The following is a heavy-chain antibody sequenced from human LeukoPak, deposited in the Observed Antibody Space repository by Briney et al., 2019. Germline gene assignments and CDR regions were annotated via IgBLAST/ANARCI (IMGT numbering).Heavy chain of an antibody. CDR3: AKVIREVDMSYDY. CDR1: GFTFSNYA. D-gene: IGHD5-24*01. Sequence: GGSLRLSCAASGFTFSNYALSWVRQAPGKGLEWVSAIHYSGGSTYYADSVKGRFTISRDNSKNTLYLQMNSLRAEDTAVYYCAKVIREVDMSYDYWGQGALVTVSS. V-gene: IGHV3-23*01. J-gene: IGHJ4*02. CDR2: IHYSGGST.